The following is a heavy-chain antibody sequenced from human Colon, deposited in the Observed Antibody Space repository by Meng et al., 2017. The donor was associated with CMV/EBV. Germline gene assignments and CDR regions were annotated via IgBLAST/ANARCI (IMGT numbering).Heavy chain of an antibody. D-gene: IGHD2-15*01. Sequence: QITLKESGPTLVKPTQTLTLTCTVSGFSFATSGEGVGWIRQPPGKALEWLAVIYWDDDKRYNPSLQSRLAITKDITNNQVFLTMTNMDPVDTATYYWANNLDPPTPFDYWGQGTLVTVSS. V-gene: IGHV2-5*02. CDR2: IYWDDDK. CDR1: GFSFATSGEG. J-gene: IGHJ4*02. CDR3: ANNLDPPTPFDY.